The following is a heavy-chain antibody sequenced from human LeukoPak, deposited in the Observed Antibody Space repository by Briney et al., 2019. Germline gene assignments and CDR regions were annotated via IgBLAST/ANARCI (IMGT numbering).Heavy chain of an antibody. CDR2: INPNSGGT. CDR3: ARNRLGYCSSTSCSRTLFHNNWFDP. D-gene: IGHD2-2*01. CDR1: GYTYTGYS. Sequence: ASVKVSCKASGYTYTGYSMHWVRQAPGQGLEWMGWINPNSGGTNYAQKFQGRVTMTRDTSISTAYMELSRLRSDDTAVYYCARNRLGYCSSTSCSRTLFHNNWFDPWGQGTLVTVSS. J-gene: IGHJ5*02. V-gene: IGHV1-2*02.